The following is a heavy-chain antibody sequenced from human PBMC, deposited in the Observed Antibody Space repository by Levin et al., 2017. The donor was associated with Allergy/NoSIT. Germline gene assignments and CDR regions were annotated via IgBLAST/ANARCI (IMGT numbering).Heavy chain of an antibody. J-gene: IGHJ4*02. CDR1: GFSLSTTGMS. D-gene: IGHD2-2*01. CDR2: IDWDDDK. V-gene: IGHV2-70*01. CDR3: ARRSRSTSFDY. Sequence: QTLSLTCTFSGFSLSTTGMSVSWIRQPPGKALEWLALIDWDDDKYYSTSLKTRLTISKDTSKNQVVLTMTNMDPVDTATYYCARRSRSTSFDYWGQGTLVTVSS.